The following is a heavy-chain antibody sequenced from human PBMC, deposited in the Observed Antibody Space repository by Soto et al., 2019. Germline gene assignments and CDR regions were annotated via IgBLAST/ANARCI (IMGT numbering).Heavy chain of an antibody. D-gene: IGHD2-2*02. CDR2: IYYSGST. J-gene: IGHJ5*02. V-gene: IGHV4-31*03. CDR3: ARDRCSSTSCYTGGNWFDP. CDR1: GGSISSGGYY. Sequence: QVQLQESGPGLVKPSQTLSLTCTVSGGSISSGGYYWSWIRQHPGKGLEGIGYIYYSGSTYYNPSLKSRVTISVDTSKNQFSLKLSSVTAADTAVYYCARDRCSSTSCYTGGNWFDPWGQGTLVTVSS.